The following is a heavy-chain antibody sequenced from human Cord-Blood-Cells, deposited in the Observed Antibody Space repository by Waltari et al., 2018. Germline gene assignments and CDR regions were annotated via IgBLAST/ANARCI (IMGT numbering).Heavy chain of an antibody. CDR2: IYYSGST. CDR3: ARLSGYPHY. Sequence: QVQLQESGPGLVKPSETLSLTCTVSGGSISSYYWSWIRQPPGKGLEWIGYIYYSGSTTSNPARKSRVTIAVDTSKNQFSLKLSSVTAADTAVYYCARLSGYPHYWGQGTLVTVSS. V-gene: IGHV4-59*08. J-gene: IGHJ4*02. D-gene: IGHD5-12*01. CDR1: GGSISSYY.